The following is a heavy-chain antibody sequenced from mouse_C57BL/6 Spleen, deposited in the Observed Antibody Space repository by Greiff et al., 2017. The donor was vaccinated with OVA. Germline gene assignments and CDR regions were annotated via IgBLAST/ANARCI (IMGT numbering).Heavy chain of an antibody. Sequence: EVQGVESGAGLVKPGGSLKLSCAASGFTFSSYAMSWVRQTPEKRLEWVAYISSGGDYIYYADTVKGRFTISRDNARNTLYLQMSSLKSEDTAMYYCTRGDGSLYYYAMDYWGQGTSVTVSS. J-gene: IGHJ4*01. CDR1: GFTFSSYA. CDR2: ISSGGDYI. CDR3: TRGDGSLYYYAMDY. D-gene: IGHD6-5*01. V-gene: IGHV5-9-1*02.